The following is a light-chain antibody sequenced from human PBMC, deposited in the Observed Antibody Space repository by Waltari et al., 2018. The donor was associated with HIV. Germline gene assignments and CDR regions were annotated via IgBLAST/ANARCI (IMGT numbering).Light chain of an antibody. CDR2: GAS. V-gene: IGKV1-8*01. CDR3: QQYYSYST. CDR1: QNIDNY. J-gene: IGKJ3*01. Sequence: AIRLTQSPSSFSATTGDRVTVTCQTSQNIDNYLAWYQQKPGKAPQLLIYGASTLQSGVPSRFNGSGSGTDFNLTISCLQSEDFATYYCQQYYSYSTFGPGTKVNF.